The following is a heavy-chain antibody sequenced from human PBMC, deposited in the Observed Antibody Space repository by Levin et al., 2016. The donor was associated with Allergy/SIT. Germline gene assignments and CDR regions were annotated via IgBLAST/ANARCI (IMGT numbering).Heavy chain of an antibody. Sequence: WIRQPPGKGLEWVGRIKSKTDGGTTDYAAPVKGRFTISRDDSKNTLYLQMNSLKTEDTAVYYCTTDFRTTRFISVRYFDLWGRGTLVTVSS. J-gene: IGHJ2*01. D-gene: IGHD2/OR15-2a*01. CDR3: TTDFRTTRFISVRYFDL. CDR2: IKSKTDGGTT. V-gene: IGHV3-15*01.